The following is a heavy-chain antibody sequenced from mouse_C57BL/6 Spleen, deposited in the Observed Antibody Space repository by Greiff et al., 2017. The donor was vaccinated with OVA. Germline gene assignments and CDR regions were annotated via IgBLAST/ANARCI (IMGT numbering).Heavy chain of an antibody. CDR1: GFSLTSYG. J-gene: IGHJ3*01. V-gene: IGHV2-2*01. CDR2: IWSGGST. CDR3: ASYDWFAY. D-gene: IGHD2-12*01. Sequence: VQRVESGPGLVQPSQSLSITCTVSGFSLTSYGVHWVRQSPGKGLEWLGVIWSGGSTDYNAAFISRLSISKDNSKSQVFFKMNSLQADDTAIYYCASYDWFAYWGQGTLVTVSA.